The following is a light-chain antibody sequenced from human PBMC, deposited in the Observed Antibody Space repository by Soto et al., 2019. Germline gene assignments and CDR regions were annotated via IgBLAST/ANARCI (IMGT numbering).Light chain of an antibody. Sequence: DIQMTQSPSTLSASVGDRVTITCLSSQSISSWLAWYQQKPGKAPKFLIYDASSLESGVPSRFSGSGSGTEFTLTISNLQPDDFATYFCQQYNNYPRTFGQGTKVDI. J-gene: IGKJ1*01. CDR2: DAS. CDR3: QQYNNYPRT. V-gene: IGKV1-5*01. CDR1: QSISSW.